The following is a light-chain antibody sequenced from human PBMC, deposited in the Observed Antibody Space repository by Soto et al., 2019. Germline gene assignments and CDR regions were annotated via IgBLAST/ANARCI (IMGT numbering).Light chain of an antibody. CDR2: EVS. Sequence: QCLLTQPSSLSGSPGQSITISCTGSISDVGGYNYVSWYQHHPGKAPKLMIYEVSDRPSGVSNRFSGFKSGNTASLTISGLQAEDEADYYCSSYTSSGTLVFGGGTQLTVL. CDR1: ISDVGGYNY. CDR3: SSYTSSGTLV. J-gene: IGLJ3*02. V-gene: IGLV2-14*01.